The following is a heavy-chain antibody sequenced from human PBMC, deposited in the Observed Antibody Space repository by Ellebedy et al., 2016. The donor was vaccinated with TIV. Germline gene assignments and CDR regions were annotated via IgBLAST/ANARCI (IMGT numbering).Heavy chain of an antibody. V-gene: IGHV3-21*04. Sequence: PGGSLRLSCEASGFTFSDFTLNWVRQVPGKGLQWVASISSDVHYVTYTDSVKGRFAISRDNAKNSVYLQMNSLRAGDTAVYYCAREGDTAMVHGLDVWGQGTAVTVSS. CDR1: GFTFSDFT. CDR3: AREGDTAMVHGLDV. CDR2: ISSDVHYV. D-gene: IGHD5-18*01. J-gene: IGHJ6*02.